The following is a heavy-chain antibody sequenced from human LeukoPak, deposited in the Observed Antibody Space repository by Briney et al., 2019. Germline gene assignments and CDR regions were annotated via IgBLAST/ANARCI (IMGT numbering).Heavy chain of an antibody. D-gene: IGHD2-2*01. CDR1: GFTFSDYY. J-gene: IGHJ4*02. Sequence: GGSLRLSCAASGFTFSDYYMSWIRQAPGKGLEWVSYISSSGSTIYYADSVKGRFTISRDNAKNSLYLQMNSLRAEDTAVYYCARDLGGDIVVVPAAEGIDYWGQGTLVTVSS. CDR2: ISSSGSTI. CDR3: ARDLGGDIVVVPAAEGIDY. V-gene: IGHV3-11*04.